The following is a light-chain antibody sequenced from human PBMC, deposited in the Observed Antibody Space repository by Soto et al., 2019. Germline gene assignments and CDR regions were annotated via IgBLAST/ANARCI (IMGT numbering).Light chain of an antibody. V-gene: IGKV3-20*01. CDR2: GAS. Sequence: IVLAQSPGTLSLPPGERATLSCRASQSITSSQLAWYQQKPGQAPRLLIYGASNWASGVADRFSGSGSGTDFTIRISRLEPEDFAVYHCLQCGSSRYIFGQGTKLEI. CDR3: LQCGSSRYI. J-gene: IGKJ2*01. CDR1: QSITSSQ.